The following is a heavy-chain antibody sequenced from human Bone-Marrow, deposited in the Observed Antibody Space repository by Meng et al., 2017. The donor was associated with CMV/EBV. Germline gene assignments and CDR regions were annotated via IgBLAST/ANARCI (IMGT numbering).Heavy chain of an antibody. J-gene: IGHJ3*02. V-gene: IGHV3-9*01. D-gene: IGHD2-2*01. CDR2: ISWNSGSI. Sequence: SLKISCAASGFTFDDYAMHWVRQAPGKGLEWVSGISWNSGSIGYADSVKGRFTISRDNAKNSLYLQMNSLRAEDTAVYYCAKVQYQLEGSAFDIWGQGTMVTVSS. CDR3: AKVQYQLEGSAFDI. CDR1: GFTFDDYA.